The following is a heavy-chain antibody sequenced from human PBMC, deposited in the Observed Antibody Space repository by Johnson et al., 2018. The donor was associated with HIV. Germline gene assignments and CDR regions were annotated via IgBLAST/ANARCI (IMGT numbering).Heavy chain of an antibody. CDR1: GFIFSNAW. J-gene: IGHJ3*02. D-gene: IGHD5-18*01. CDR2: IKSKTDGGTT. Sequence: VQLVESGGGVVQPGRSLRLSCAASGFIFSNAWMSWVRQAPGKGLEWVGRIKSKTDGGTTVYAAPVKGRFTISRDDSKNTLYLQLNSLKIEDTAVYYCTTGSRIQFWFYDAFDIWGQGTMVTVSS. V-gene: IGHV3-15*01. CDR3: TTGSRIQFWFYDAFDI.